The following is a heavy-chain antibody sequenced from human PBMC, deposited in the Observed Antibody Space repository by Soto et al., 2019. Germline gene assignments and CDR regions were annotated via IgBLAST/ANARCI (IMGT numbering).Heavy chain of an antibody. CDR1: GGSFSGYC. V-gene: IGHV4-34*01. D-gene: IGHD3-3*01. CDR2: INHSGST. Sequence: SETLSLTCAVYGGSFSGYCWSWIRQPPGKGLEWIGEINHSGSTNYNPSLKSRVTISVDTSKNQFSLKLSSVTAADTAVYYCARELRFWSGSTYSFDYWGQGTLVTVSS. J-gene: IGHJ4*02. CDR3: ARELRFWSGSTYSFDY.